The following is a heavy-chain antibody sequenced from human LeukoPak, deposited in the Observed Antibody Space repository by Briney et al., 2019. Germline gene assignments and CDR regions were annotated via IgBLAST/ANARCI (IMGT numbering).Heavy chain of an antibody. Sequence: SETLSLTCTVSGGSISSYYWSWIRQPPGKGLEWIGEINHSGSTNYNPSLKSRVTISVDTSKNQFSLKLSSVTAADTAVYYCASSSWFGELSHASGYWGQGTLVTVSS. V-gene: IGHV4-34*01. CDR1: GGSISSYY. CDR2: INHSGST. D-gene: IGHD3-10*01. J-gene: IGHJ4*02. CDR3: ASSSWFGELSHASGY.